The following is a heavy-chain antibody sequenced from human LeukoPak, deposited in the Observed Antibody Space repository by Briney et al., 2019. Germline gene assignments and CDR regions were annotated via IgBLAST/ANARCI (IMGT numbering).Heavy chain of an antibody. V-gene: IGHV4-4*07. CDR1: GGSISSYY. Sequence: ASETLSLTCTVSGGSISSYYWSWIRQPAGKGLEWIGRIYTSGSTNYNPSLKSRVTMSVDTSKNQFSLKLSSVTAADTAVYYCARDIKGVVVVPAADYYYYYMDVWGKGTTVTVSS. J-gene: IGHJ6*03. CDR2: IYTSGST. CDR3: ARDIKGVVVVPAADYYYYYMDV. D-gene: IGHD2-2*01.